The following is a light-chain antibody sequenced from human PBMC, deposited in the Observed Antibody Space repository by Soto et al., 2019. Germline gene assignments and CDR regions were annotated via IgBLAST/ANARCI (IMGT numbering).Light chain of an antibody. CDR1: QGMSSY. CDR2: VTS. J-gene: IGKJ4*01. Sequence: IQLTQSPSSLSASVGDRVTLTCRASQGMSSYLAWYQQKPGEAPKLLIYVTSTLQTGVPSRFSGSRSGADFTLTISSLQPEDSATYYCQQLSIYPLTFGGGTKVDIK. CDR3: QQLSIYPLT. V-gene: IGKV1-9*01.